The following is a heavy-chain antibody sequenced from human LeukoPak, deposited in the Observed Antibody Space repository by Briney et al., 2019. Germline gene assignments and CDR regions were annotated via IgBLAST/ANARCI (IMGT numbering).Heavy chain of an antibody. V-gene: IGHV3-23*01. Sequence: GGSLRLSCAASGFTFSSYAMSWVRQAPGKGLEWVSAISGSGGSTYYADSVKGRFTISRDNSKNTLYLQMNSLRAEDTAVYYCAKDLAAYYYDSSGYYYGMDWFDPWGQGTLVTVSS. CDR1: GFTFSSYA. D-gene: IGHD3-22*01. CDR2: ISGSGGST. CDR3: AKDLAAYYYDSSGYYYGMDWFDP. J-gene: IGHJ5*02.